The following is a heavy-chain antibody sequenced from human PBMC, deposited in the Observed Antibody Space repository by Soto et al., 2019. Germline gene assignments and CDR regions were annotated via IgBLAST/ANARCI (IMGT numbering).Heavy chain of an antibody. J-gene: IGHJ4*02. V-gene: IGHV3-23*01. CDR3: EKDRDYGGKSD. CDR2: ISVSGGST. D-gene: IGHD4-17*01. CDR1: GFTFSSYS. Sequence: PXGSLRLSFAAPGFTFSSYSMSWVRQAPGKGLEWVSAISVSGGSTYYADSVKGRFTISRDNSKNTLYLQMNSLRAEDTAVYYCEKDRDYGGKSDWGQGTLVTVSS.